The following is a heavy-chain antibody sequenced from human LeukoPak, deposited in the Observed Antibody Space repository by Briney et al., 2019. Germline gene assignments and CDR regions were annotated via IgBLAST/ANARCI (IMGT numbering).Heavy chain of an antibody. CDR1: GGSISSGDYY. Sequence: SETLSLTCTVSGGSISSGDYYWSWIRQPPGKGLEWIGYIYYSGSTYYNPSLKSRVTISVDTSKNQFSLKLSSVTAADTAVYYCARDSVDDFWSGYYPLRGQGTMVTVSS. J-gene: IGHJ3*01. CDR2: IYYSGST. CDR3: ARDSVDDFWSGYYPL. D-gene: IGHD3-3*01. V-gene: IGHV4-30-4*01.